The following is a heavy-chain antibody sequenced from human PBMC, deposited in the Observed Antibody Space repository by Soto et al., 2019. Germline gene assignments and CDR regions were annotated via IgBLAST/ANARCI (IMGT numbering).Heavy chain of an antibody. D-gene: IGHD3-10*01. V-gene: IGHV7-4-1*01. Sequence: ASVKVSCKASGYTFTSYAMNWVRQAPGQGLEWMGWINTNTGNPTYAQGFTGRFVFSLDTSVSTAYLQICSLKAEDTAVYYCASTNYNPSLKSRVTISVDTSKNQFSLKLSSVTAADTAVYYCARGIYCSGGSCYFPRRDYYYYYMDVWGKGTTVTVSS. CDR3: ASTNYNPSLKSRVTISVDTSKNQFSLKLSSVTAADTAVYYCARGIYCSGGSCYFPRRDYYYYYMDV. J-gene: IGHJ6*03. CDR2: INTNTGNP. CDR1: GYTFTSYA.